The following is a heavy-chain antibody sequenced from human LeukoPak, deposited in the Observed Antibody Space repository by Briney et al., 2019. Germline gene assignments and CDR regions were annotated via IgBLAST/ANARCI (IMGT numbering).Heavy chain of an antibody. CDR2: ISYSGST. CDR1: GGSISSGDYY. J-gene: IGHJ4*02. Sequence: PSETLSLTCTVSGGSISSGDYYWSWIGQPPGKGLEWIGYISYSGSTNYSPSLKSRVTISVDTSKKQFSLNLDSVTAADTPIYYCARGARGYPDDNFDYWGQGTLVTVSS. D-gene: IGHD5-12*01. V-gene: IGHV4-61*08. CDR3: ARGARGYPDDNFDY.